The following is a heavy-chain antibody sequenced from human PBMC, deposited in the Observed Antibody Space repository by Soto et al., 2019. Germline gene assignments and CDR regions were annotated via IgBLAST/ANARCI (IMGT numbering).Heavy chain of an antibody. D-gene: IGHD2-21*02. CDR1: GFTFSSYA. CDR3: ARGGRAYCGGDCYSGAY. CDR2: ISYDGSNK. V-gene: IGHV3-30-3*01. Sequence: QVQLVESGGGVVQPGRSLRLSCAASGFTFSSYAMHWVRQAPGKGLEWVAVISYDGSNKYYADSVKGRFTISRDNSKNTLYLQMNSLRAEDTAVYYCARGGRAYCGGDCYSGAYWGQGTLVTVSS. J-gene: IGHJ4*02.